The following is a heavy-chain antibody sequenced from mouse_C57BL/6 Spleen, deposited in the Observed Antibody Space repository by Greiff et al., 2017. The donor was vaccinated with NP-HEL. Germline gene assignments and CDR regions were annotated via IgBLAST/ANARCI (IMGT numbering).Heavy chain of an antibody. D-gene: IGHD1-2*01. J-gene: IGHJ4*01. Sequence: EVQLQQSGPGLVKPSQSLSLTCSVTGYSITSGYYWNWIRQFPGNKLEWMGYISYDGSNNYNPSLKNRISITRDTSKNQFFLKLNSVTTEDTATYYCARTTAPHAMDYWGQGTSVTVSS. CDR2: ISYDGSN. V-gene: IGHV3-6*01. CDR1: GYSITSGYY. CDR3: ARTTAPHAMDY.